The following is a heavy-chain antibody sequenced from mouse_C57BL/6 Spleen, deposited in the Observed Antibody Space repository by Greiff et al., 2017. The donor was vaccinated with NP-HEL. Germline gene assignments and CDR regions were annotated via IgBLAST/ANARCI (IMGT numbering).Heavy chain of an antibody. CDR1: GYTFTSYW. CDR2: IDPSDSYT. D-gene: IGHD1-1*01. Sequence: QVQLQQSGAELVKPGASVKLSCKASGYTFTSYWMQWVKQRPGQGLEWIGEIDPSDSYTNSNQKFKGKATLTVDTSSSTAYMQLSSLTSEDSAVYYCARGTTVVADYFDYWGQGTTLTVSS. CDR3: ARGTTVVADYFDY. J-gene: IGHJ2*01. V-gene: IGHV1-50*01.